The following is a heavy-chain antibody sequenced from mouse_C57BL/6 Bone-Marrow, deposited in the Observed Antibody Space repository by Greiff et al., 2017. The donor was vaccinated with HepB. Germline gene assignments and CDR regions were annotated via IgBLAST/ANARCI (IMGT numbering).Heavy chain of an antibody. CDR1: RFTFSDYG. CDR2: ISSGSSTI. D-gene: IGHD1-2*01. CDR3: ARANYYGPYFDV. V-gene: IGHV5-17*01. Sequence: EVQLVESGGGLVKPGGSLKLSCAASRFTFSDYGMHWVRQAPEKGLEWVAYISSGSSTIYYADTVKGRFTISRDNAKNTLFLQMTSLRSEDTAMYYCARANYYGPYFDVWGTGTTVTVSS. J-gene: IGHJ1*03.